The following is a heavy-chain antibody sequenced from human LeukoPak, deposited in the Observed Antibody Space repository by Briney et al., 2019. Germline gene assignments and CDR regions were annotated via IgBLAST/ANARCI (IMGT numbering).Heavy chain of an antibody. Sequence: GGSLRLSCAASGFTFSSYEMNWVRQAPGKGLEWVSYISSSGSTIYYADSVKVRFNISRDKAKNSLCLQMNSLRAEDTAVYYCARALFSYGMDVWGQGTTVTVSS. CDR1: GFTFSSYE. CDR2: ISSSGSTI. CDR3: ARALFSYGMDV. V-gene: IGHV3-48*03. J-gene: IGHJ6*02.